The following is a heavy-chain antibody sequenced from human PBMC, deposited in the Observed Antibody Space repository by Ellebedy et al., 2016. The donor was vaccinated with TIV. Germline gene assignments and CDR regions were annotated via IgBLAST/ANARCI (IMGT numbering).Heavy chain of an antibody. CDR3: AREGERWLLADY. CDR2: IDSSSTYI. J-gene: IGHJ4*02. Sequence: GESLKISCAASGFTLSSHTMNWVRQAPGKGLEWVAMIDSSSTYIYYTNSVRGRFTISRDNARNSVYLEMNSLTGEDTAVYYCAREGERWLLADYWGQGTLVTVSS. D-gene: IGHD6-19*01. CDR1: GFTLSSHT. V-gene: IGHV3-21*01.